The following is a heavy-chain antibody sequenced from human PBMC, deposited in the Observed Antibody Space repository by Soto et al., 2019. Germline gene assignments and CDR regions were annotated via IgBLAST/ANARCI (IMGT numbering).Heavy chain of an antibody. J-gene: IGHJ3*02. CDR1: GYTFTGYY. Sequence: ASVKVSCKASGYTFTGYYMHWVRQAPGQGLEWMGWINPNSGGTNYAQKFQGWVTMTRDTSISTAYMELSRLRSDDTAVYYCASSGGIRGWDNDDFDIWRHGTMVTVSS. D-gene: IGHD6-19*01. CDR2: INPNSGGT. CDR3: ASSGGIRGWDNDDFDI. V-gene: IGHV1-2*04.